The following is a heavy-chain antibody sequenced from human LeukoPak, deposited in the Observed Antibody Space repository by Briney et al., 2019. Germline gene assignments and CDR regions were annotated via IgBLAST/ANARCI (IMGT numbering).Heavy chain of an antibody. CDR3: AKNLGNKPYYYYGMDV. D-gene: IGHD1/OR15-1a*01. J-gene: IGHJ6*04. V-gene: IGHV3-23*01. CDR1: GFTFSSHA. Sequence: GGSLRLSCAASGFTFSSHAMSWVRQAPGKGLEWVSAISGSGGSTYYADSEKGRFTISRDNSKNTLYLQMNSLRAEDTAVYYCAKNLGNKPYYYYGMDVWGKGTTVTVSS. CDR2: ISGSGGST.